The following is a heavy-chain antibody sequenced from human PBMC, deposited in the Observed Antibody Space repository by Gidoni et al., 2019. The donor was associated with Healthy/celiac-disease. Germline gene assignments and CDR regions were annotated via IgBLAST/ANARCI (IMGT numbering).Heavy chain of an antibody. CDR2: IYSGGST. CDR3: ARASLYCSSTSCLDY. CDR1: GFTVSSNY. D-gene: IGHD2-2*01. J-gene: IGHJ4*02. Sequence: EVQLVETGGGLIQPGGSLRLSCAASGFTVSSNYMSWVRQAPGKGLEWVSVIYSGGSTYYADSVKGRFTISRDNSKNTLYLQMNSLRAEDTAVYYCARASLYCSSTSCLDYWGQGTLVTVSS. V-gene: IGHV3-53*02.